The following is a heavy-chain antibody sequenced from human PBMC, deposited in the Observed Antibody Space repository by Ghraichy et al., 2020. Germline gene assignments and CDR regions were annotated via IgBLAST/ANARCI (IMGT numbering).Heavy chain of an antibody. V-gene: IGHV4-30-2*01. CDR2: IYHSGST. J-gene: IGHJ2*01. CDR3: ARTLPGIAVAGYWYFDL. D-gene: IGHD6-19*01. CDR1: GGSISSGGFS. Sequence: SETLSLTCAVSGGSISSGGFSWNWIRQPPGRGLEWIGYIYHSGSTYYNPSLKSRVTISVDRSKNQFSLKLSSVTAADTAVYYCARTLPGIAVAGYWYFDLWGRGTLVTVSS.